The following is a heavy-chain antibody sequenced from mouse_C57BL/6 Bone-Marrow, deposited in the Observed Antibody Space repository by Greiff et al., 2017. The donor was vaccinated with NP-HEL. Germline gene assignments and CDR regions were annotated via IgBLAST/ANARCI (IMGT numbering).Heavy chain of an antibody. CDR3: AIYGEGVEGY. Sequence: LQESGPVLVKPGASVKMSCKASGYTFTDYYMNWVKQSHGKSLEWIGVINPYNGGTSYNQKFKGKATLTVDKSSSTAYMELNSLTSEDSAVYYCAIYGEGVEGYWGQGTSVTVSS. J-gene: IGHJ4*01. V-gene: IGHV1-19*01. CDR2: INPYNGGT. D-gene: IGHD1-1*01. CDR1: GYTFTDYY.